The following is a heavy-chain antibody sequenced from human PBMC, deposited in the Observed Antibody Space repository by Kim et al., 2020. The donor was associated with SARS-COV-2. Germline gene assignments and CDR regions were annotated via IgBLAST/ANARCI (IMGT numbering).Heavy chain of an antibody. J-gene: IGHJ4*02. CDR1: GYTFTSYD. D-gene: IGHD5-12*01. CDR2: MNPNSGNT. CDR3: ARGYVAFGYSGYVDFDY. V-gene: IGHV1-8*01. Sequence: ASVKVSCKASGYTFTSYDINWVRQATGQGLEWMGWMNPNSGNTGYAQKFQGRVTMTRNTSISTAYMELSSLRSEDTAVYYCARGYVAFGYSGYVDFDYWGQGTLVTVSS.